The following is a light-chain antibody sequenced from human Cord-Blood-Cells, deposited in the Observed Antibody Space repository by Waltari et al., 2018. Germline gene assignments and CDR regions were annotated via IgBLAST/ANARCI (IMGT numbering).Light chain of an antibody. J-gene: IGKJ3*01. V-gene: IGKV3-11*01. Sequence: EIVLTQSPATLSLSPGERATLSCRASQSVSSYLAWYQQKPGQAHRLLIYDASNRATGIPARFSGSGSGTDFTLTISSLEPEDFAVYCCQQRSNWPPFTFGPGTKVDIK. CDR2: DAS. CDR3: QQRSNWPPFT. CDR1: QSVSSY.